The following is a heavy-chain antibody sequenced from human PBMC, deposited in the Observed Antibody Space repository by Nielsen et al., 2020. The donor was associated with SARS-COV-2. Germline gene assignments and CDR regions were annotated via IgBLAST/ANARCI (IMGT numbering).Heavy chain of an antibody. CDR3: ARDTAMVEGVYYYYMDV. V-gene: IGHV4-31*03. Sequence: SETLSLTCTVSGGSISSGGYYWSWIRQHPGKGLEWIGYIYYSGSTYYNPSLKSRVTISVDTSKNQFSLKLSSVTAADTAVYYCARDTAMVEGVYYYYMDVWGKGTTVTVSS. CDR1: GGSISSGGYY. J-gene: IGHJ6*03. D-gene: IGHD5-18*01. CDR2: IYYSGST.